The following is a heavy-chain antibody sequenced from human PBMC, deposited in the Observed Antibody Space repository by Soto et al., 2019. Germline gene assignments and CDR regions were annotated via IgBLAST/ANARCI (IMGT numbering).Heavy chain of an antibody. V-gene: IGHV1-18*01. J-gene: IGHJ4*02. D-gene: IGHD3-3*01. CDR2: ISAYNGNT. Sequence: GASVKVSCKASGYTFTSYGISWVRHAPGQGLEWMGWISAYNGNTNYAQKLQGRVTMTTDTSTSTAYMELRSLRSDDTAVYYCARDGLSYYDFWSGYYTGIFDYWGQGTLVTVSS. CDR3: ARDGLSYYDFWSGYYTGIFDY. CDR1: GYTFTSYG.